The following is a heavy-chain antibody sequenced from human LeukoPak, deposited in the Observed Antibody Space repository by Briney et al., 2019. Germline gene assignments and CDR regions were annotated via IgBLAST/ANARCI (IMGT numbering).Heavy chain of an antibody. D-gene: IGHD3-22*01. V-gene: IGHV1-69*04. J-gene: IGHJ5*02. CDR3: ARDLRRIYYDSSGYRTPQNNWFDP. Sequence: ASVKVSCKASGGTFSSYTISWVRRAPGQGLEWMGRIIPILGIANYAQKFQGRVTITADKSTSTAYMELSSLRSEDTAVYYCARDLRRIYYDSSGYRTPQNNWFDPWGQGTLVTVSS. CDR1: GGTFSSYT. CDR2: IIPILGIA.